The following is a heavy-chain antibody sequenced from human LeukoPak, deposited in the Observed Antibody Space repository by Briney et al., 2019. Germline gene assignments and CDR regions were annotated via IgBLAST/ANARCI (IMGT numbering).Heavy chain of an antibody. J-gene: IGHJ6*02. CDR1: GFPFSSYA. Sequence: GGSLRFSCSASGFPFSSYAMHWVRQAPGKGLEYVSAISDSGGSTYYADSVKGRFTISRDNSKNTLYLQMSSLRAEDTAVYFCVRGYSFGPYGMDVWGQGTSATVSS. CDR3: VRGYSFGPYGMDV. D-gene: IGHD2-15*01. CDR2: ISDSGGST. V-gene: IGHV3-64D*09.